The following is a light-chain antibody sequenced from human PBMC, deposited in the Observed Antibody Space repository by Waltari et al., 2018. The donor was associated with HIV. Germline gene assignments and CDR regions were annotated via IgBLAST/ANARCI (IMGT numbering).Light chain of an antibody. CDR3: CSYTSSSTPWM. J-gene: IGLJ3*02. V-gene: IGLV2-14*01. CDR2: EVS. CDR1: TRDIGAYNY. Sequence: QSALTQPASVSRSPGQSITTPCTGTTRDIGAYNYVPCYQQHPGKAPQRVISEVSDRPSGVSSRFSGSKSGNTASLTISGLQAEDEADYYCCSYTSSSTPWMFGGGTKLTVL.